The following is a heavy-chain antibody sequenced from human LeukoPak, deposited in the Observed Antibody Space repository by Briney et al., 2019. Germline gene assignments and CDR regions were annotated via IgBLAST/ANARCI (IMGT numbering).Heavy chain of an antibody. CDR3: ARSWGHVTPLDY. J-gene: IGHJ4*02. CDR2: ISAYNGNT. CDR1: GYTFTSYG. D-gene: IGHD6-13*01. V-gene: IGHV1-18*01. Sequence: ASVKVSCKASGYTFTSYGISWVRQAPGRGLEWMGWISAYNGNTNYAQKLQGRVTMNTDTSTCTAYMELRSLRSDDTAVYYCARSWGHVTPLDYWGQGTLVTVSS.